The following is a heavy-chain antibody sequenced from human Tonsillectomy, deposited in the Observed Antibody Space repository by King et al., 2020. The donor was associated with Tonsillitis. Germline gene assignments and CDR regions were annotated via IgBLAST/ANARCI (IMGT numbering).Heavy chain of an antibody. D-gene: IGHD1-14*01. CDR2: IYWDDDK. V-gene: IGHV2-5*02. J-gene: IGHJ2*01. CDR3: AHYKPDRSHDGYWYFDL. Sequence: LTLKESGPTLVKPPQTLTLTCSFSGFSLNTRGVGVGWIRQPPGKALEWLGVIYWDDDKRYSSSLKNRLAITKDTSRKPVVLTMTNLDPVDTATYYCAHYKPDRSHDGYWYFDLWGRGTLLIVSS. CDR1: GFSLNTRGVG.